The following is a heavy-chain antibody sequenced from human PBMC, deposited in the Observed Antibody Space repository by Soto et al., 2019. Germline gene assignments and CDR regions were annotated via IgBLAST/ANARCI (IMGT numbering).Heavy chain of an antibody. Sequence: SETRCLTCIGSGGSINSYWWSWIRQPAGKGLEWIGRVYSSGTTDYNPSTNSRSTLSAETSKNQLSLKLSSVTAADTAVYYCARDIGSYAYGEGYWGQAIQVTVSS. V-gene: IGHV4-4*07. CDR1: GGSINSYW. CDR2: VYSSGTT. CDR3: ARDIGSYAYGEGY. D-gene: IGHD3-10*01. J-gene: IGHJ4*02.